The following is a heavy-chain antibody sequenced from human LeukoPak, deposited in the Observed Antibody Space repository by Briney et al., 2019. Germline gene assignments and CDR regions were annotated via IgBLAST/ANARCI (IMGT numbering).Heavy chain of an antibody. Sequence: SGGSLRLSCVASGFPFSSYWMTWVRQAPGKGLEWVANIKQDGSKKSYVDSVKGRFTISRDNAKNSLYLQMNSLRAEDTAIYYCTRVGYIDEGIDYWGLGTLVTVSS. D-gene: IGHD5-24*01. J-gene: IGHJ4*02. V-gene: IGHV3-7*04. CDR3: TRVGYIDEGIDY. CDR2: IKQDGSKK. CDR1: GFPFSSYW.